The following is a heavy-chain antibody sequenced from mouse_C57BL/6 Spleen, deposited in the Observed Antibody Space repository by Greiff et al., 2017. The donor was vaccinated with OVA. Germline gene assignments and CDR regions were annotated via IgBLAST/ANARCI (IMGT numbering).Heavy chain of an antibody. D-gene: IGHD1-1*01. V-gene: IGHV14-1*01. CDR3: LLLRGGMDY. J-gene: IGHJ4*01. CDR2: IDPEDGGT. CDR1: GFNIKDYY. Sequence: EVKLQESGAELVRPGASVKLSCTASGFNIKDYYMHWVKQRPEQGLEWIGRIDPEDGGTEYAPKFQGKATLTADTSSNTAYLQLSSLTSEDTAVYYCLLLRGGMDYWGQGTSVTVSA.